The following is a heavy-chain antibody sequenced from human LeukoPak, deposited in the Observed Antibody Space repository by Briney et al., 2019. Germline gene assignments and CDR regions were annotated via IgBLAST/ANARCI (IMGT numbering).Heavy chain of an antibody. J-gene: IGHJ5*01. CDR2: IIPFFGPG. D-gene: IGHD6-19*01. CDR1: GGIFSSFA. Sequence: SVKVSCKASGGIFSSFAITWVRQAPGQGLEWMGEIIPFFGPGNYAQKFQDRVTITADQSTKTAYIEINSLRPEDTALYFCAKSTAVAGRWFDSWGQGTLVIVSS. CDR3: AKSTAVAGRWFDS. V-gene: IGHV1-69*13.